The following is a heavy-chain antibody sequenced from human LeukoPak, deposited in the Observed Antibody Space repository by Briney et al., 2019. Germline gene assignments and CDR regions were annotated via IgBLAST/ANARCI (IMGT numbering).Heavy chain of an antibody. CDR2: IYYSGST. CDR3: ARVRKFSGYDFDY. Sequence: SETLSLTCTVTGDSLSTYYWSWIRQPPGKGLEWIGHIYYSGSTKYNPSLKSRVTISVDTSKNQFSLRLTSVTAADTAAYYCARVRKFSGYDFDYWGQGTLVTVSS. J-gene: IGHJ4*02. D-gene: IGHD5-12*01. CDR1: GDSLSTYY. V-gene: IGHV4-59*01.